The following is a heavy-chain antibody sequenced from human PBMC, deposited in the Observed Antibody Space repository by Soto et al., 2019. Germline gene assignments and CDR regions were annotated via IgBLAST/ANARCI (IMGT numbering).Heavy chain of an antibody. D-gene: IGHD6-13*01. Sequence: QVQLVESGGGVVQPGRSLRLSCAASGFTFSSYGMHWVRQAPGKGLEWVAVISYDGSNKYYADSVKGRFTISRDNSKNTLSLQMNSLRAEDTAVYYCAKDPIAAAGDYMDVWGKGTTVTVSS. J-gene: IGHJ6*03. CDR3: AKDPIAAAGDYMDV. V-gene: IGHV3-30*18. CDR1: GFTFSSYG. CDR2: ISYDGSNK.